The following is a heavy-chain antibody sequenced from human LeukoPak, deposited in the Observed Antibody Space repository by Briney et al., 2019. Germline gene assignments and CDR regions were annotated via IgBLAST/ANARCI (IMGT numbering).Heavy chain of an antibody. D-gene: IGHD1-26*01. CDR1: GGSFSGYY. CDR2: INHSGST. CDR3: ARAYSGSYYVWFDP. Sequence: SETLSLTCAVYGGSFSGYYWSWIRQPPGKGLEWIGEINHSGSTNYNPSLKGRVTISVDTSKNQFSLKLSPVTAADTAVYYCARAYSGSYYVWFDPWGQGTLVTVSS. V-gene: IGHV4-34*01. J-gene: IGHJ5*02.